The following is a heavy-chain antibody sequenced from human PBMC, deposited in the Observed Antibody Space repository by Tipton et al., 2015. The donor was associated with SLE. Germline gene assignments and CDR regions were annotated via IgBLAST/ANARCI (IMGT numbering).Heavy chain of an antibody. V-gene: IGHV4-59*01. CDR2: IYYSGST. CDR3: ARGPYFDMVV. Sequence: TLSLTCTVSGGSISSYYWSWVRQPPGKGLEWIGYIYYSGSTNYNPSLKSRVTISVDTSRKQFSLNLTSVTAADTAVYYCARGPYFDMVVWGKGTTVTVSS. CDR1: GGSISSYY. J-gene: IGHJ6*03.